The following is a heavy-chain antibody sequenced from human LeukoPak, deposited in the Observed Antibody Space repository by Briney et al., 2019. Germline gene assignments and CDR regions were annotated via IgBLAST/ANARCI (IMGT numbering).Heavy chain of an antibody. CDR3: AKDAYSGFSSSYNMDS. CDR1: GYTVTGHY. CDR2: INPNSGVT. D-gene: IGHD5-18*01. V-gene: IGHV1-2*02. Sequence: ASVTVSCKAFGYTVTGHYLHWVRQAPGQGLEWMGWINPNSGVTNYAQKFQGRVTMTRDTSINTAYLDLHSLTSDDTAMYFCAKDAYSGFSSSYNMDSWGQGTLVTVSS. J-gene: IGHJ5*01.